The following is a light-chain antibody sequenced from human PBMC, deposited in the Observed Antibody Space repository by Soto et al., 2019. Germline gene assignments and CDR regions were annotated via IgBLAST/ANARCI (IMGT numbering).Light chain of an antibody. J-gene: IGKJ1*01. CDR3: QQYESFPRT. V-gene: IGKV1-5*03. CDR2: KAS. Sequence: DIQMTQSPSTLSASVGDRVTITCRASQSINNGLAWYQQKPGKAPKLFIFKASTLEIGVPSRFSGSGSGTESTLSISSLQPDDFATYFCQQYESFPRTFGQGTKVEIK. CDR1: QSINNG.